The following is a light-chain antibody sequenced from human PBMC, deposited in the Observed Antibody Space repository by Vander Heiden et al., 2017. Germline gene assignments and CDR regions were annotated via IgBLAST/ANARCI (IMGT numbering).Light chain of an antibody. Sequence: QSVLTQPPSASGTPGQRVTIPCSGSSSNIGRNTVNWYQQLPGTAPKLLIYSNNQRPSGVPDRFSGSKSGTSASLAISGLQSEDETDYYCAAWDGSLNGYVFGAGTKVTVL. CDR2: SNN. J-gene: IGLJ1*01. CDR3: AAWDGSLNGYV. CDR1: SSNIGRNT. V-gene: IGLV1-44*01.